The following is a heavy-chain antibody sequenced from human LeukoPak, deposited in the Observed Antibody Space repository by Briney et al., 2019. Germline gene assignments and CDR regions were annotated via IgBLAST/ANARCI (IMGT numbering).Heavy chain of an antibody. CDR2: INHSGST. V-gene: IGHV4-34*01. D-gene: IGHD4-17*01. CDR3: ARGRHDYGDYDFDY. J-gene: IGHJ4*02. CDR1: GGSFSGYY. Sequence: SETLSLTCAVYGGSFSGYYWSWIRQPPGKGLEWIGEINHSGSTNYNPSLKSRVTISVDTSKNQFSLKLSSVTAADTAVYYCARGRHDYGDYDFDYWGQGTLVIVSS.